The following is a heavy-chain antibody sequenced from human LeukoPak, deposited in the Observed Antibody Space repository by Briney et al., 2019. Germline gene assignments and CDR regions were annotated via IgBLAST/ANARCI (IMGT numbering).Heavy chain of an antibody. Sequence: QPGGSLRLSCAASGFTFSSYAMSWVRQAPGKGLEWVSAISGSGGSTYYADSVKGRFTISRDNSKNTLYLQMNSLRAEDTAVYYCAKHTEYDFWSGYYPAFDYWGQGTLVTVSS. CDR2: ISGSGGST. CDR3: AKHTEYDFWSGYYPAFDY. J-gene: IGHJ4*02. V-gene: IGHV3-23*01. CDR1: GFTFSSYA. D-gene: IGHD3-3*01.